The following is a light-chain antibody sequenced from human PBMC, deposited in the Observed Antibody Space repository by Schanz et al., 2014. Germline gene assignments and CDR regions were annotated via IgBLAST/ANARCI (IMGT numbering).Light chain of an antibody. CDR2: DVT. Sequence: QSALTQPAAVSGSPGQSITISCTGTSSDVGGFNYVSWYQQHPGKVPKVMIYDVTSRPSGVSNRFSGSKSGNTASLTISGLQAEDEADYYCCSYAVVTSVIFGGGTKLTVL. J-gene: IGLJ2*01. CDR1: SSDVGGFNY. V-gene: IGLV2-14*03. CDR3: CSYAVVTSVI.